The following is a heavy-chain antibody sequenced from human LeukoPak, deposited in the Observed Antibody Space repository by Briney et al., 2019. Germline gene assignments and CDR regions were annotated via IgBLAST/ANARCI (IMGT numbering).Heavy chain of an antibody. D-gene: IGHD3-16*01. CDR1: GFTFSSYA. V-gene: IGHV3-30-3*01. CDR2: ISYDGSNK. CDR3: ARDGFLGGGAYYYYGMDV. J-gene: IGHJ6*02. Sequence: GGSLRLSCAASGFTFSSYAMHWVRQAPGKGLEWVAVISYDGSNKYYADSVKGRFTIPRDNSKNTLYLQMNSLRAEDTAVYYCARDGFLGGGAYYYYGMDVWGQGTTVTVSS.